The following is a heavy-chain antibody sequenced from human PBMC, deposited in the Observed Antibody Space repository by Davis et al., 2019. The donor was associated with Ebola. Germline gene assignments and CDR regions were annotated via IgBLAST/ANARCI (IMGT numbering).Heavy chain of an antibody. CDR3: ARGGLTATYTWGYFQY. V-gene: IGHV1-46*02. Sequence: ASVKVSCKASGYILNTYYIHWVRQAPGQGLEWMGIINTRSGATEYAQKFKGRVTISRDTSTTTVYMDLSSLGSEDTALYYCARGGLTATYTWGYFQYWGQGTQVIVSS. CDR2: INTRSGAT. D-gene: IGHD3-16*01. J-gene: IGHJ1*01. CDR1: GYILNTYY.